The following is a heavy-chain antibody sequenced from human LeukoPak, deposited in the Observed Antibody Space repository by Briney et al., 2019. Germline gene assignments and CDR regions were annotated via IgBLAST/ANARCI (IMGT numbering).Heavy chain of an antibody. D-gene: IGHD6-13*01. Sequence: GGSLRLSCAASGFTFSSYWMSWVRQAPGKGLEWVANIKQDGSEKYYVDSVKGRFTISRDNAKNSLYLQMNSLRAEDTAVYYCARDGDNSSSWFYFDYWGQGTLVTVSS. CDR2: IKQDGSEK. CDR1: GFTFSSYW. J-gene: IGHJ4*02. V-gene: IGHV3-7*03. CDR3: ARDGDNSSSWFYFDY.